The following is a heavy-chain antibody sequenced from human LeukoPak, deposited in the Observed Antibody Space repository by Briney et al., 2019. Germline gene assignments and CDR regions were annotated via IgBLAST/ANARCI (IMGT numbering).Heavy chain of an antibody. CDR1: GFTFSSYA. CDR2: ISYDGSNK. CDR3: AKNYWGDWI. V-gene: IGHV3-30*18. J-gene: IGHJ3*02. D-gene: IGHD2-21*02. Sequence: GGSLRLSCAASGFTFSSYAMSWVRQAPGKGLEWVAVISYDGSNKYHADSVKGRFTISRDNSKNTLYLQMNSLRAEDTAVYYCAKNYWGDWIWGQGTMVTVSS.